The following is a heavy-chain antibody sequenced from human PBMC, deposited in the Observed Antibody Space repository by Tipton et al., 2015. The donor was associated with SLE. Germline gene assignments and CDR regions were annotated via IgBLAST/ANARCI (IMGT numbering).Heavy chain of an antibody. CDR2: INHSGST. D-gene: IGHD6-13*01. J-gene: IGHJ1*01. CDR3: AGPPYGSSTAAGLFGH. V-gene: IGHV4-34*01. CDR1: GGSFSGYY. Sequence: TLSLTCAVYGGSFSGYYWSWIRQPPGKGLEWIGEINHSGSTNYNPSLKSRVTISVDTSKNQFSLKLSSVTAADTAVYYCAGPPYGSSTAAGLFGHWGQGTLVTVSS.